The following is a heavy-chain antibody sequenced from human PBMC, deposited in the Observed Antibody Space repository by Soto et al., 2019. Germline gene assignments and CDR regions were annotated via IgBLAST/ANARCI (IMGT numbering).Heavy chain of an antibody. CDR3: VRRIAAASYPNDF. V-gene: IGHV3-7*03. Sequence: PGGSLRLSCAASGFTFSSYWVSWVRQAPGKGLEWVANIKQDGSEKYYVDSVKGRFTISRDNAKNSLYLQKNSLRAEDTAVYYYVRRIAAASYPNDFWGQRTMVTVSS. D-gene: IGHD6-13*01. J-gene: IGHJ4*02. CDR2: IKQDGSEK. CDR1: GFTFSSYW.